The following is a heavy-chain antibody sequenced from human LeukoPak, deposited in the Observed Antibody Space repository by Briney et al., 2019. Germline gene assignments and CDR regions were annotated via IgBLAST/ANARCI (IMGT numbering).Heavy chain of an antibody. D-gene: IGHD1/OR15-1a*01. CDR1: GFTFSSYA. J-gene: IGHJ4*02. Sequence: PGGFLRLSCAASGFTFSSYAMSWVRQAPGEGLEWVSLLSGSGGSTYYADSVKGRFTISRDNSKNTLYLQMNSLRAEDTAVYYCAKAWLEQGGMFDYWGQGTPVTVSS. V-gene: IGHV3-23*01. CDR3: AKAWLEQGGMFDY. CDR2: LSGSGGST.